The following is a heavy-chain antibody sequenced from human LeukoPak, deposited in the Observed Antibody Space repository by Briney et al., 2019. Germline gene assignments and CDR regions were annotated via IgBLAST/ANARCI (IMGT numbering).Heavy chain of an antibody. CDR3: ASHIVVVTALRYYAMDV. V-gene: IGHV3-21*01. J-gene: IGHJ6*02. CDR2: ITTSSSYI. D-gene: IGHD2-2*01. CDR1: GFSFGSYD. Sequence: PGGSLRLSCAASGFSFGSYDMNWVRQAPGKGLEWVSSITTSSSYIYYADSVKGRFTVSRDNAKNSLYLQINSLRAEDTAVYYCASHIVVVTALRYYAMDVWGQGTTVTVSS.